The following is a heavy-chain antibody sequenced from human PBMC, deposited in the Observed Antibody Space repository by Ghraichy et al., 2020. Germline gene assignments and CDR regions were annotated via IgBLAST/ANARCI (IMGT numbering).Heavy chain of an antibody. CDR2: IYPGDSDT. V-gene: IGHV5-51*01. J-gene: IGHJ6*02. CDR1: GYSFTSYW. CDR3: ARVCSGGSCPSYGMDV. D-gene: IGHD2-15*01. Sequence: GQSLNISCKGSGYSFTSYWIGWVRQMPGKGLEWMGIIYPGDSDTRYSPSFQGQVTISADKSISTAYLQWSSLKASDTAMYYCARVCSGGSCPSYGMDVWGQGTTVTVSS.